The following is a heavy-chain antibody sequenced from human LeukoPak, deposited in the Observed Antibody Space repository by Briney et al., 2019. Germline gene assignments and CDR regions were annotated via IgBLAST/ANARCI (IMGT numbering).Heavy chain of an antibody. D-gene: IGHD6-13*01. J-gene: IGHJ4*02. CDR2: IIPVFGTA. CDR1: GGSFTSYA. CDR3: ARGSASNWPVDI. Sequence: GASVKVSCKASGGSFTSYAISWVRQAPGQGLEWMGGIIPVFGTAKYAQKFQDRVTVTADDSTTTAYMELSSLTSADTAVYYCARGSASNWPVDIWGQGTLVTVSS. V-gene: IGHV1-69*13.